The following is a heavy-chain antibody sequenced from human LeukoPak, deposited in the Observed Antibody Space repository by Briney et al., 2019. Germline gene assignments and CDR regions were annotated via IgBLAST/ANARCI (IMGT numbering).Heavy chain of an antibody. D-gene: IGHD3-10*01. J-gene: IGHJ6*03. CDR2: IYTSGST. V-gene: IGHV4-61*02. CDR3: ARVYYYGSGSYYKNYYYMDV. CDR1: GGSISSGSYY. Sequence: TLSLTCTVSGGSISSGSYYWSWIRQPAGKGLEWIGRIYTSGSTNYNPSLKSRVTISVDTSKNQFSLKLSSVTAADTAVYYCARVYYYGSGSYYKNYYYMDVWGKGTTVTISS.